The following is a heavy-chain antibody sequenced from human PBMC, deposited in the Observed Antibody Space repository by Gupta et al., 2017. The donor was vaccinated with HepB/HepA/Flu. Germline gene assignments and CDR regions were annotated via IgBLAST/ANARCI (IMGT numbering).Heavy chain of an antibody. CDR1: GFTFSSYT. Sequence: EVQLLESGRNLVQPGESLRLSCSASGFTFSSYTMSWVRQARGKGLEWVAAISGGGGTTDYAGSVKGRLTISRDNSKNTLYLQLNRLRDEDTAVYDCAKFDVDLDVWGQGTLVTVSS. CDR2: ISGGGGTT. CDR3: AKFDVDLDV. J-gene: IGHJ4*02. D-gene: IGHD3-10*02. V-gene: IGHV3-23*01.